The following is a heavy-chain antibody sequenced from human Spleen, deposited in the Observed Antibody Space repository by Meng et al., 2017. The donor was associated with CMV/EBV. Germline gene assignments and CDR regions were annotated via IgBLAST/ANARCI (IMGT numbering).Heavy chain of an antibody. CDR3: ATDRGSGTDTRYYGMDV. J-gene: IGHJ6*02. V-gene: IGHV4-59*03. Sequence: SETLSLTCSVSGASISTYYWSWIRQSSGKGLEWIGYISYVGSTNYNPSLESRVTISADTSKNQFSLKVTSVTAADTAVYYCATDRGSGTDTRYYGMDVWGQGTTVTVSS. CDR1: GASISTYY. CDR2: ISYVGST. D-gene: IGHD3-10*01.